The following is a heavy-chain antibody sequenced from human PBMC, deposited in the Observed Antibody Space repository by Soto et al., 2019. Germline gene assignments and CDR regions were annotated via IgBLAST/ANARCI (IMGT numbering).Heavy chain of an antibody. CDR1: GFTFSNYV. V-gene: IGHV3-30*18. D-gene: IGHD1-1*01. CDR2: ISFDGKTT. J-gene: IGHJ4*02. CDR3: TKDRFAQTGAAFSAPPYFDH. Sequence: QVQLVESGGAVVQPGRSLRLSCGASGFTFSNYVMHWVRQPPGRGPEWVASISFDGKTTYYGDSVKGRVTVSRDNSKRMLFLQMDRLRTDDTAVFYCTKDRFAQTGAAFSAPPYFDHWGQGTLVIVSS.